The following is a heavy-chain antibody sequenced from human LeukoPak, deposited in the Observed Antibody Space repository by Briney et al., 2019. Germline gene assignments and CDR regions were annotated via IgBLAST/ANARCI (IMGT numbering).Heavy chain of an antibody. CDR3: ARGGEHLIA. V-gene: IGHV3-66*01. D-gene: IGHD2-21*01. J-gene: IGHJ4*02. CDR2: IYSDGNT. Sequence: GGSLRLSCAASGFSVSSNYLTWVRQAPGKGLEWVSVIYSDGNTFYTDSVKGRFSISRDTSKKTVYLQMKRLRAADTAVYYCARGGEHLIAWGQGALVTVSS. CDR1: GFSVSSNY.